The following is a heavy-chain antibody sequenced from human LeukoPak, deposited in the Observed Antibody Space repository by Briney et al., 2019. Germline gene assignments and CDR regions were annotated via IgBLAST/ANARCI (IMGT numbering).Heavy chain of an antibody. CDR1: GYIFTSYY. Sequence: ASVKVSCKASGYIFTSYYMHWVRQAPGQGLEWMGIINPSGGSTSYAQKFQGRVTMTRDTSTSTVYMELSSLRSEDTAVYYCARVRTDILTGYLFDYWGQGTLVTVSS. J-gene: IGHJ4*02. V-gene: IGHV1-46*01. D-gene: IGHD3-9*01. CDR2: INPSGGST. CDR3: ARVRTDILTGYLFDY.